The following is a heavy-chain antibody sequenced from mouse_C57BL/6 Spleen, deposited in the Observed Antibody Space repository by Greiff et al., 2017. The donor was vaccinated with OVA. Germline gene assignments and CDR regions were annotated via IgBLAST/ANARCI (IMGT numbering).Heavy chain of an antibody. CDR3: ARNPSYYGSSYRYVDV. CDR1: GYTFTSYW. Sequence: QVQLQQPGAELVKPGASVKLSCKASGYTFTSYWMHWVKQRPGQGLEWIGMIHPNSGSTNYNEKFKSKATLTVDKSSSTAYMQLSSLTSEDSAVYYCARNPSYYGSSYRYVDVWGTGTTVTVSS. V-gene: IGHV1-64*01. D-gene: IGHD1-1*01. J-gene: IGHJ1*03. CDR2: IHPNSGST.